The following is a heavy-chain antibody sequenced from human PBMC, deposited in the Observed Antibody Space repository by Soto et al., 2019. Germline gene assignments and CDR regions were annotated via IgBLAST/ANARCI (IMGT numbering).Heavy chain of an antibody. V-gene: IGHV1-18*01. CDR1: GYAFTCCA. CDR2: ISAYNGNT. J-gene: IGHJ6*03. CDR3: ARTDYSNYEYYYYYYYMDV. D-gene: IGHD4-4*01. Sequence: ASVKVSCKASGYAFTCCAICWARQSPGQGLEWMGWISAYNGNTNYAQKLQGRVTMTTDTSTSTAYMELRSLRSDDTAVYYCARTDYSNYEYYYYYYYMDVWGKGTTVTVSS.